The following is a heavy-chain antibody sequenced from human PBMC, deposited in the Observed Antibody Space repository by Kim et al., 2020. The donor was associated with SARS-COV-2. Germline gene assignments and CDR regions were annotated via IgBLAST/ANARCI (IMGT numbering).Heavy chain of an antibody. CDR1: GFTVSSYG. V-gene: IGHV3-23*03. J-gene: IGHJ4*02. D-gene: IGHD3-16*01. CDR2: IYSDTGLT. Sequence: GGSLRLSCVASGFTVSSYGMSWVRQVPGEGLEWVSHIYSDTGLTKYADSVKGRFTISRDDSRNTLYLQMNSLRADDTALYYCAKFRNAYALDYWGQGALVTVSS. CDR3: AKFRNAYALDY.